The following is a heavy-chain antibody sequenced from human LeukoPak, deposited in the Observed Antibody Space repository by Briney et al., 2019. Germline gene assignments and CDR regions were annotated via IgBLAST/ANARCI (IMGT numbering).Heavy chain of an antibody. CDR3: ARGSSGWAQLGY. D-gene: IGHD6-19*01. V-gene: IGHV1-69*13. CDR1: GGTFSSYA. J-gene: IGHJ4*02. CDR2: IIPIFGTA. Sequence: SVKVSCKASGGTFSSYAISWVRQAPGQGLEWMGGIIPIFGTANYAQKFQGRVTITADEPTSTAYMELSSLRSEDTAVYYCARGSSGWAQLGYWGQGTLVTVSS.